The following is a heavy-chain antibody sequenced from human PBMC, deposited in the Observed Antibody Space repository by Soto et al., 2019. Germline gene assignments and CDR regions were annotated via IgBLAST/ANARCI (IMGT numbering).Heavy chain of an antibody. CDR1: GGSISSGDYY. J-gene: IGHJ3*02. V-gene: IGHV4-30-4*01. Sequence: QVQLQESGPGLVKPSQTLSLTCTVSGGSISSGDYYWSWIRQPPGKGLAWIGYIYYSGSTYYNPSLKSRATISVDTSKNQLSLTLSSVTAADTAVYYCARAHALLVHADAFDIWGQGTMVTVSS. D-gene: IGHD3-16*02. CDR2: IYYSGST. CDR3: ARAHALLVHADAFDI.